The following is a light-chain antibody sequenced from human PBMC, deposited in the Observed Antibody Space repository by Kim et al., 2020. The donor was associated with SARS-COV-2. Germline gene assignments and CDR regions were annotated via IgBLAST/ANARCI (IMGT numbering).Light chain of an antibody. CDR1: QSVRKGY. Sequence: LSPGEAATLSCRASQSVRKGYVAWYQHKPGQAPTFLMQARNSRANGVPVRFSGTASGTDFTLTISRVEPEDFAVYYCQQYGRLPYTFGQGTKLEI. CDR2: ARN. J-gene: IGKJ2*01. V-gene: IGKV3-20*01. CDR3: QQYGRLPYT.